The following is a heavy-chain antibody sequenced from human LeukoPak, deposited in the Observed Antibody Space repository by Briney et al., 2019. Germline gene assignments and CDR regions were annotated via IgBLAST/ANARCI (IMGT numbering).Heavy chain of an antibody. D-gene: IGHD3-16*01. Sequence: SGTLSLTCDVSGDSISSQNWWTWVRQSPGKGLEWIGEIYHNGRVRYNPSLQSRLTMSVDTSKNQFSLKLSSVTAADTAVYYCARGRGTRPRTLIDYWGQGTLVTVSS. J-gene: IGHJ4*02. CDR1: GDSISSQNW. V-gene: IGHV4-4*02. CDR3: ARGRGTRPRTLIDY. CDR2: IYHNGRV.